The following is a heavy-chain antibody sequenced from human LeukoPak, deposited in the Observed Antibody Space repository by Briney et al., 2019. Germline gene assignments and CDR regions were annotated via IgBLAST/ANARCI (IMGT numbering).Heavy chain of an antibody. D-gene: IGHD3-9*01. CDR3: ARGRHYDITGFNPTYYFDS. V-gene: IGHV4-59*01. Sequence: SETLSLTCTVSGASIVGSYWTWIRQSPGEGLQYVGYIYNTVDVNYSPSLKSRVTISIDMSRNQFSLTLNFVTTADTAIYYCARGRHYDITGFNPTYYFDSWGQGALVTVSS. J-gene: IGHJ4*02. CDR1: GASIVGSY. CDR2: IYNTVDV.